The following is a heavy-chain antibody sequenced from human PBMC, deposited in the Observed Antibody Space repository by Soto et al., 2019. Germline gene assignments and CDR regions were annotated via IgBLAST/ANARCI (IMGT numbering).Heavy chain of an antibody. CDR3: ARASGSSYWFDP. J-gene: IGHJ5*02. V-gene: IGHV1-18*01. CDR1: GYTFSMSG. CDR2: ISAYNGNT. Sequence: GASVKVSCKSSGYTFSMSGISWVRQAPGQGLEWMGWISAYNGNTNYAQKLQGRVTMTTDTSTSTAYMELRSLRSDDTAVYYCARASGSSYWFDPWGQGTLVTVSS. D-gene: IGHD1-26*01.